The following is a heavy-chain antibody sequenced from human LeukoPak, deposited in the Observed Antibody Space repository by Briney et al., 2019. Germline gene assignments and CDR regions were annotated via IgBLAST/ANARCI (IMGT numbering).Heavy chain of an antibody. Sequence: PSETLSLTCTVSGYSISSGYYWGWIRQPPGKGLEWIGSIYHSGSTYYNPSLKSRVTISVDTSKNQFSLKLSSVTAADTAVYYCARGRIVVVVAAKRRNSWFDPWGQGTLVTVSS. D-gene: IGHD2-15*01. CDR3: ARGRIVVVVAAKRRNSWFDP. J-gene: IGHJ5*02. CDR2: IYHSGST. CDR1: GYSISSGYY. V-gene: IGHV4-38-2*02.